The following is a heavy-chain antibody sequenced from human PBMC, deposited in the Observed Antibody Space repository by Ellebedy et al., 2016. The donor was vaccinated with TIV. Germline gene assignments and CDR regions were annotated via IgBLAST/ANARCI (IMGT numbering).Heavy chain of an antibody. J-gene: IGHJ4*02. V-gene: IGHV4-59*11. CDR2: IHNRGTT. CDR1: GGSISGQS. CDR3: ARHDGSSGLR. Sequence: SETLSLTCTVSGGSISGQSWSWIRQPPGKGLDWIGYIHNRGTTNYNPSLKSRVTISVDTSKNQLSLKLSSVTAADTAVYYCARHDGSSGLRWGQGTLVTVSS. D-gene: IGHD6-19*01.